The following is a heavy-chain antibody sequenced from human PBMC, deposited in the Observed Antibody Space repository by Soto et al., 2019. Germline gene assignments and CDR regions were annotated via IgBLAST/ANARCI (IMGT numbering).Heavy chain of an antibody. Sequence: GGSLRLSCAASGFTFRNYWMTWVRQAPGRGLEWVANINEDGSAKYYEDSLKGRFTISRDNAKNSVSLQMDSLRVDDTALYFCARTGTTHYLGQGTLVTVSS. CDR3: ARTGTTHY. CDR2: INEDGSAK. J-gene: IGHJ4*02. CDR1: GFTFRNYW. V-gene: IGHV3-7*05. D-gene: IGHD1-1*01.